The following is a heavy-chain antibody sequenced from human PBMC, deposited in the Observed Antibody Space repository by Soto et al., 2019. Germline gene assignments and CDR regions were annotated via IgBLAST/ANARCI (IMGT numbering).Heavy chain of an antibody. Sequence: PGGSLRLSCAASGFSVSNYWMNWVRQAPGKGLVWVSHIKSDGTTSYADSVEGRFTVSRDDAMNTFYLQMNGLRAEDTAVYYCAKDRGEEGLKFLEWFGGMDVWGHGTTVTVSS. D-gene: IGHD3-3*01. V-gene: IGHV3-74*01. CDR1: GFSVSNYW. J-gene: IGHJ6*02. CDR3: AKDRGEEGLKFLEWFGGMDV. CDR2: IKSDGTT.